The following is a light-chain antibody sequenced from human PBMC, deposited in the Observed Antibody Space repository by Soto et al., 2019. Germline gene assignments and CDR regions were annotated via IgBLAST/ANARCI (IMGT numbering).Light chain of an antibody. V-gene: IGKV3-15*01. CDR3: LQYDTWPPGT. CDR2: DAS. CDR1: EDVSSK. J-gene: IGKJ1*01. Sequence: ILMTQSPATLSVSPGGRATLSCRASEDVSSKFAWYQQKPGLPPRLVIYDASTRSTGIPGRFSGSGSGKDFTLTISGLQSEDFAIYYCLQYDTWPPGTFGQGTKVEI.